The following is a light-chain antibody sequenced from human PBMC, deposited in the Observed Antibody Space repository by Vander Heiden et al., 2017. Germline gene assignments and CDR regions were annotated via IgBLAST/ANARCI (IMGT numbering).Light chain of an antibody. CDR1: SSDIGAYNH. J-gene: IGLJ2*01. V-gene: IGLV2-14*03. Sequence: QSALTQPASESGSPGQSITISCTGTSSDIGAYNHVSWYQQEPGKAPKLMIYDVTNRPSGVSDRFSGSKSGDVASLTISGLQAEDEAHYYCSSYTRSYSVVFGGGTKLTVL. CDR3: SSYTRSYSVV. CDR2: DVT.